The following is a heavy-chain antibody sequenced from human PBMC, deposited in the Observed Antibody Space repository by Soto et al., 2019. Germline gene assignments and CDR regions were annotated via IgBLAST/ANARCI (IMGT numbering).Heavy chain of an antibody. D-gene: IGHD5-18*01. CDR1: GGTFSSYA. CDR3: ARATAMVSPLNYYYGMDV. V-gene: IGHV1-69*01. Sequence: QVQLVQSGAEVKKPGSSVKVSCKASGGTFSSYAISWVRQAPGQGLEWMGGIIPIFGTANYAQKFQGRVTITADESTSTAYMELSSLRSEDTAVYYCARATAMVSPLNYYYGMDVWGQGTTVTVSS. J-gene: IGHJ6*02. CDR2: IIPIFGTA.